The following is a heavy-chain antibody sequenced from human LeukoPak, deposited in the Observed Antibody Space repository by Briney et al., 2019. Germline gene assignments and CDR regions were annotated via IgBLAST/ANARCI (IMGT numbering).Heavy chain of an antibody. J-gene: IGHJ4*02. V-gene: IGHV3-23*01. CDR2: ISISGDVT. D-gene: IGHD1-1*01. Sequence: HPGGSLRLSRAASGLTLSCCAMTWVRQAPGKGLEWVSSISISGDVTNYTDSVKGRFTISRDDSKNTLYLQMNSLRVEDTAVYYCANSHKNAPGIYWGQGTLVTVPS. CDR1: GLTLSCCA. CDR3: ANSHKNAPGIY.